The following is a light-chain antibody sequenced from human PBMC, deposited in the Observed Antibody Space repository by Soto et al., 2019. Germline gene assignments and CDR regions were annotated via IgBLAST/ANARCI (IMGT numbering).Light chain of an antibody. Sequence: DIQMTQSPSTLSASVGDRVTISCRASQSISSWLAWYQQKPGKAPNLLIYDASSLQSGVPSRFSGIGPGTEFTLTISSLQPDDFATYYCQQYSSHWTFGQGTRMEIK. CDR2: DAS. V-gene: IGKV1-5*01. CDR3: QQYSSHWT. CDR1: QSISSW. J-gene: IGKJ5*01.